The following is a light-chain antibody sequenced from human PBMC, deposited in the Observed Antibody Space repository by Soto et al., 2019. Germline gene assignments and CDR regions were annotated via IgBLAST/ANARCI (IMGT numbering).Light chain of an antibody. V-gene: IGLV1-40*01. CDR1: SSNIGAGFD. CDR2: GNS. Sequence: QSVLTQPPSVSGAPGQRVTISCTGSSSNIGAGFDVHWYQQLPGTAPKLLLYGNSNRPSGVPDRFSGSKSGTSASLAITGLQAEDEADYYSQSYDNTLSAILAFGTGPKFTV. J-gene: IGLJ1*01. CDR3: QSYDNTLSAILA.